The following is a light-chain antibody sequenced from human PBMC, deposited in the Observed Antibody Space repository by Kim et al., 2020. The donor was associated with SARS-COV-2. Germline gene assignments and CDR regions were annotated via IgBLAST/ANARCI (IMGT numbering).Light chain of an antibody. J-gene: IGLJ3*02. Sequence: QSALTQPASVSGSPGQSITISCTGTRSDVGGYNYVSWYQQHPGKAPKLMIYDVSQRPSGVSNRLSGSKSGNTASLTISGLQAEDEADYYCNSYTSSTTWVFGAGTKLTVL. V-gene: IGLV2-14*01. CDR1: RSDVGGYNY. CDR3: NSYTSSTTWV. CDR2: DVS.